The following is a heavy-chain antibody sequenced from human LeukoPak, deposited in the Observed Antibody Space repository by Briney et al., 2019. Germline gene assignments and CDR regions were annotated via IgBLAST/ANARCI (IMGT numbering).Heavy chain of an antibody. V-gene: IGHV1-2*02. D-gene: IGHD3-9*01. Sequence: ASVKVSCKASGYTFTGYYMHWVRQAPGQGLEWMGWINPNSGGTNYARKFQGRVTMTRDTSISTAYMELSRLRSDDTAVYYCARADILTGPTPLYWGQGTLVTVSS. CDR2: INPNSGGT. CDR3: ARADILTGPTPLY. J-gene: IGHJ4*02. CDR1: GYTFTGYY.